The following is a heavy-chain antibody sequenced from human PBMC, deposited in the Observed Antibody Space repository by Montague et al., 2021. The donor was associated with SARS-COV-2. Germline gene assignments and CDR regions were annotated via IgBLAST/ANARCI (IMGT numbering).Heavy chain of an antibody. Sequence: SETLSLTRTMSGGSITYSSYYWGWIRLPPGKGLEWIGSIDYSGTAYYXASVKSRVTMSLDMSKNQLSLRLKSTTAADTAVYFCARASFYYGSGSHYNNWFDSWGQGTVVTVSS. CDR2: IDYSGTA. CDR1: GGSITYSSYY. V-gene: IGHV4-39*07. D-gene: IGHD3-10*01. J-gene: IGHJ5*01. CDR3: ARASFYYGSGSHYNNWFDS.